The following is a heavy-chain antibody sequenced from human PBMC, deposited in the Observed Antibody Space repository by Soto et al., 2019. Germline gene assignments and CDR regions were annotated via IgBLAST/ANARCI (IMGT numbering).Heavy chain of an antibody. CDR1: GDSVSAYNSA. V-gene: IGHV6-1*01. CDR2: TYYRSKWLN. Sequence: PSQTLSLTCAISGDSVSAYNSAWNWIRQSPSRGLEWLGRTYYRSKWLNDYAVSVKSRLNISPDTTKNQFSLQLNSVDPEDTAVYYCARSRDNPRDVMDVWGPGTTVTVSS. CDR3: ARSRDNPRDVMDV. J-gene: IGHJ6*02.